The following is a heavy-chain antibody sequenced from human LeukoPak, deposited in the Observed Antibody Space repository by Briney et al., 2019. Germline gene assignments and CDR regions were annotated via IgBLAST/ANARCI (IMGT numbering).Heavy chain of an antibody. CDR1: GFTFNNHY. V-gene: IGHV3-7*04. CDR3: ARDRFGGSSYES. Sequence: GGSLRLSCTASGFTFNNHYMTWVRQAPGKGLEWVANIKQDGSETFYLDSVKGRFTISRDNAKNSLYLQMNDVRAEDTAVYFCARDRFGGSSYESWGQGTLVTVSS. J-gene: IGHJ5*02. D-gene: IGHD3-10*01. CDR2: IKQDGSET.